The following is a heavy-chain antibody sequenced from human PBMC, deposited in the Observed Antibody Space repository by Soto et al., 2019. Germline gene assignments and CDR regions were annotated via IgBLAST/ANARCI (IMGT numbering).Heavy chain of an antibody. V-gene: IGHV1-18*04. Sequence: QVQLLQSGAEVKKPGASVKVSCKTSGYTFTSYAISWVRQAPGQGLEWLGWISAYNGTTNYAPKLHVIVTMTTDTSTGTAYMDLRSLRSDDTALYYCARVEAGPSPIAARRYYFDYWGQGTLVTVSS. CDR3: ARVEAGPSPIAARRYYFDY. D-gene: IGHD6-6*01. CDR1: GYTFTSYA. J-gene: IGHJ4*02. CDR2: ISAYNGTT.